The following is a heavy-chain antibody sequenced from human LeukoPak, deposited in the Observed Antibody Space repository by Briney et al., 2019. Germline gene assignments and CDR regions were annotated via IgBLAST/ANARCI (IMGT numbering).Heavy chain of an antibody. V-gene: IGHV4-38-2*02. CDR2: IYHSGST. CDR3: ARQGRSDYFDY. D-gene: IGHD2-15*01. J-gene: IGHJ4*02. CDR1: GYSISSGYY. Sequence: PSETLSLTCTVSGYSISSGYYWGWIRQPPGKGLEWIGSIYHSGSTYYNPSLKSRVTISVDTSKNQFSLNLSSVTAADTAVYYCARQGRSDYFDYWGQGTLVTVSS.